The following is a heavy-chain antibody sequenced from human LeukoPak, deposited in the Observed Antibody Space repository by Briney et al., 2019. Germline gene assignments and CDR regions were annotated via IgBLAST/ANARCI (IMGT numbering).Heavy chain of an antibody. CDR3: ARDQGPQLESY. J-gene: IGHJ4*02. D-gene: IGHD6-6*01. CDR2: INWDGGST. CDR1: GFTFDDYG. V-gene: IGHV3-20*04. Sequence: GGSLRLSCAASGFTFDDYGMSWVRQAPGKGLEWVSGINWDGGSTGYADSVKGRFTISRDNAKNSLYLQMNSLRAEDTAVYYCARDQGPQLESYWGQGTLVTVSS.